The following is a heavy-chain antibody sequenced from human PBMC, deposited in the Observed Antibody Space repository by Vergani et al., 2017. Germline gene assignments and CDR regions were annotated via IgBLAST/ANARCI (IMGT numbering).Heavy chain of an antibody. CDR1: GFSFRNAW. CDR2: IKSTFDRGTT. Sequence: EVQLVESGGGIVKPGGSLRLSCVASGFSFRNAWMNWVRRTPGKGLEWVGRIKSTFDRGTTDYAAAVKGRFTISRDDSKNTLFLQMNGLKTEDIGVYYCATDPRDCGDGLCYWLRDHHYYGMDVWGQGTTVTVSS. D-gene: IGHD2-21*01. CDR3: ATDPRDCGDGLCYWLRDHHYYGMDV. V-gene: IGHV3-15*07. J-gene: IGHJ6*02.